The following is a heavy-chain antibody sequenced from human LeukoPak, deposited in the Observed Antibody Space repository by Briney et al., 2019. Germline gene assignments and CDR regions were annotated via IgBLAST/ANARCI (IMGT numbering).Heavy chain of an antibody. J-gene: IGHJ4*02. Sequence: PGGSLRLSCAASGFTFSSYAMSWVRQAPGNGLEWVSAISGSGGSTYYADSVKGRSTISRDNSKNTLYLQMNSLRAEDTAVYYCAKDSTTVTTWSYYFDYWGQGTLVTVSS. CDR2: ISGSGGST. CDR1: GFTFSSYA. D-gene: IGHD4-4*01. CDR3: AKDSTTVTTWSYYFDY. V-gene: IGHV3-23*01.